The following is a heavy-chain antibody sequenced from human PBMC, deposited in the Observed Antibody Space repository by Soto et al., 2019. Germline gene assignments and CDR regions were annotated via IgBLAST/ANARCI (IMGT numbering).Heavy chain of an antibody. J-gene: IGHJ5*02. V-gene: IGHV1-18*04. D-gene: IGHD1-26*01. Sequence: QVQLVQSGAEVKKPGASVKVSCKASGYTFTNYDLSWVRQDPGQGLEWMGWIRVYNGITNYAQKFQDRVTVTTDTSTSTAYMELRSLRSDDTAVYYCARASGGYSDRWGQGTLVTVSS. CDR3: ARASGGYSDR. CDR1: GYTFTNYD. CDR2: IRVYNGIT.